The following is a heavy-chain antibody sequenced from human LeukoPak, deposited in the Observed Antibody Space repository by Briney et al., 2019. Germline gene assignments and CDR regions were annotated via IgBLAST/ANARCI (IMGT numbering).Heavy chain of an antibody. CDR2: IYYSGST. V-gene: IGHV4-39*01. CDR3: VRDIVVVPASPYQYHLGKDV. D-gene: IGHD2-2*01. Sequence: SETLSLTCTVSGGSISSSSYYWGWIRQPPGKGLEWIGSIYYSGSTYYNPSLKSRVTISVDTSKNQFSLKLSSVTAADTAVYYCVRDIVVVPASPYQYHLGKDVWGQGTTVTVSS. CDR1: GGSISSSSYY. J-gene: IGHJ6*02.